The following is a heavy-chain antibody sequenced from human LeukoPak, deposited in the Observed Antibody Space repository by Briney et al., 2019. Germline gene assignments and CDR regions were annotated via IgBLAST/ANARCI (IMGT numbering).Heavy chain of an antibody. Sequence: ASVKVSCKASGYTFTSYDINWVRQATGQGPEWMGWMNPNSGNTGYAQKFQGRVTMTRDTSTSTVYMELSSLRSEDTAVYYCARLRTSIDYWGQGTLVTVSS. CDR1: GYTFTSYD. J-gene: IGHJ4*02. D-gene: IGHD1-14*01. V-gene: IGHV1-8*01. CDR3: ARLRTSIDY. CDR2: MNPNSGNT.